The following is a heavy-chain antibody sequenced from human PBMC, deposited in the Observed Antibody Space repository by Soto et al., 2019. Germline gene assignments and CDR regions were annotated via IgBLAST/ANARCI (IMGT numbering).Heavy chain of an antibody. V-gene: IGHV3-23*01. Sequence: EVHLLESGGDLVQRGGSLRLSCAASGFIFSNYAMSWVRQAPGKGLEWVSAISGSGATTYYPDSVRGRFTISRDNSKHPLYLPTSSLRAADTAVYYCTQGGIPRRYNIPKVDFAYWGQGSLVTVSS. D-gene: IGHD1-1*01. CDR2: ISGSGATT. J-gene: IGHJ4*02. CDR3: TQGGIPRRYNIPKVDFAY. CDR1: GFIFSNYA.